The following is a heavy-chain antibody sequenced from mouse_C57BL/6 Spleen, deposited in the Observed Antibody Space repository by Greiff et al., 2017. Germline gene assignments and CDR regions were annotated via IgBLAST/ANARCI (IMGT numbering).Heavy chain of an antibody. D-gene: IGHD2-5*01. V-gene: IGHV1-82*01. Sequence: VQLQESGPELVKPGASVKISCKASGYAFSSSWMNWVKQRPGKGLEWIGRIYPGDGDTNYNGKFKGKATLTADKSSSTAYMQLSSLTSEDSAVYFCARSGYSNYPDYWGQGTTLTVSS. CDR1: GYAFSSSW. CDR3: ARSGYSNYPDY. J-gene: IGHJ2*01. CDR2: IYPGDGDT.